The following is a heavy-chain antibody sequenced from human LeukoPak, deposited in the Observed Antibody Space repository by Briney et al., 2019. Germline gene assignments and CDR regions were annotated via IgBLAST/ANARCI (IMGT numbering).Heavy chain of an antibody. D-gene: IGHD5-12*01. CDR1: GFTFSTYN. CDR2: TTSSSSYA. V-gene: IGHV3-21*01. Sequence: SGGSLRLSCEASGFTFSTYNMNWVCQAPGKRLEWVSSTTSSSSYAFYADSVKGRFTISRDNAKSSLYLQMNNLRAEDTAVYYCARDPYSGHYGNDYYYYMDVWGKGTTVTISS. CDR3: ARDPYSGHYGNDYYYYMDV. J-gene: IGHJ6*03.